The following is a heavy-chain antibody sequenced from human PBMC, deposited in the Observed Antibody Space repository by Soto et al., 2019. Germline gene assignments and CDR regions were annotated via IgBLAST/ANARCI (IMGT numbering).Heavy chain of an antibody. CDR3: ASWGYYDIGSYYYWDSFDI. CDR1: GFTFSDYY. Sequence: GGSLRLSCAASGFTFSDYYMSWIRQAPGKGLEWVSYISSSSSYTNYADSVKGRFTISRDNAKNSLYLQMNSLRAEDTAVYYCASWGYYDIGSYYYWDSFDISGQATLVTV. D-gene: IGHD3-22*01. V-gene: IGHV3-11*06. CDR2: ISSSSSYT. J-gene: IGHJ3*02.